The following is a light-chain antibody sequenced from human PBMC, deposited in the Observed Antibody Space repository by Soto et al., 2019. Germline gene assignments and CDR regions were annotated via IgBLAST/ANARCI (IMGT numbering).Light chain of an antibody. CDR2: LAS. J-gene: IGKJ1*01. V-gene: IGKV1-9*01. Sequence: IQLTQSPSSLSASVGERVTITCRASQDISTYLAWYQQKPGRAPNLLIYLASTLHTGVPSRFSGSGSGTELSLTISSLQPEDSATYYCQQLDSDPPWTFGQGTRVEIK. CDR1: QDISTY. CDR3: QQLDSDPPWT.